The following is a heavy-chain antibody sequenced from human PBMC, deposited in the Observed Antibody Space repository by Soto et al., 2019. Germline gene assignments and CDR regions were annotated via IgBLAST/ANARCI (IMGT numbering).Heavy chain of an antibody. CDR2: ISGSGGST. J-gene: IGHJ4*02. Sequence: EVQLLESGGGLVQPGGSLRLSCAASGFTFSSYAMSWVRQAPGKGLEWVSAISGSGGSTYYADSVKGRFTISRDNSRNTLFLQMNSMRAEDTAAYYCARSDCDSAGCRRLHFWGQGTLITVSS. V-gene: IGHV3-23*01. D-gene: IGHD3-16*01. CDR1: GFTFSSYA. CDR3: ARSDCDSAGCRRLHF.